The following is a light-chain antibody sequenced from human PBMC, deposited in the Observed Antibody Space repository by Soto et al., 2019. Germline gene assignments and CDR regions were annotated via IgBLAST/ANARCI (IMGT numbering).Light chain of an antibody. V-gene: IGLV2-14*03. Sequence: QSALTQPASVSASPGQSITISCTGTSSDIGAYNSVSWYQQHPGEAPQLIIYDVSYRPSGISSRFSGSKSGNTASLTVSGLQADDDADYYCASYTTGRIRVFGTGTKLTVL. CDR1: SSDIGAYNS. J-gene: IGLJ1*01. CDR2: DVS. CDR3: ASYTTGRIRV.